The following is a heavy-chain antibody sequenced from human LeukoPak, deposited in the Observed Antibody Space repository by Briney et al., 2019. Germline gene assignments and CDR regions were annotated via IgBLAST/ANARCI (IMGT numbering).Heavy chain of an antibody. J-gene: IGHJ3*02. CDR1: GGSFSGYY. Sequence: SETLSLTCAVYGGSFSGYYWSWIRQPPGKGLEWIGEINHSGSTYYNPSLKSRVTISVDTSKNQFSLKLSSVTAADTAVYYCARDQGGQRAFDIWGQGTMVTVSS. V-gene: IGHV4-34*01. CDR3: ARDQGGQRAFDI. CDR2: INHSGST. D-gene: IGHD2-2*01.